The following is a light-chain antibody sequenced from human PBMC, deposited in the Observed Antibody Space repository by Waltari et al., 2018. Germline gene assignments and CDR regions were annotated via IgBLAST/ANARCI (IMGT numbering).Light chain of an antibody. CDR3: QQSYNFPLT. Sequence: DIQMTQSPSSLSASVGDRVTITCRASLTISNFLNWYQQKQGKAPKLLIYAASNLLSGVPSLFSGSGSGTNFTLTITSLQPEDFATYSCQQSYNFPLTFGGGTRVEIK. J-gene: IGKJ4*01. CDR2: AAS. V-gene: IGKV1-39*01. CDR1: LTISNF.